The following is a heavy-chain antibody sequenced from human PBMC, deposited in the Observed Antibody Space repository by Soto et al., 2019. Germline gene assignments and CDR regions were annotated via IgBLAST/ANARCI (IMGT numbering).Heavy chain of an antibody. CDR1: GFTVSSNY. CDR2: IYSGGST. D-gene: IGHD2-2*01. CDR3: ARGKYEYYYGMDV. V-gene: IGHV3-53*01. J-gene: IGHJ6*02. Sequence: GGSLRLSCAAPGFTVSSNYMSWVRQAPGKGLEWVSVIYSGGSTYYADSVKGRFTISRDNSKNTLYLQMNSLRAEDTAVYYCARGKYEYYYGMDVWGQGTTVTVSS.